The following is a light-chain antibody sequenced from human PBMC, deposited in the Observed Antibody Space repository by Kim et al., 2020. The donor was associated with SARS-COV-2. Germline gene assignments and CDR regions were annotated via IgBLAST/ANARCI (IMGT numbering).Light chain of an antibody. CDR3: QQYNSYSP. J-gene: IGKJ1*01. CDR1: QSISNW. CDR2: DAS. V-gene: IGKV1-5*01. Sequence: GDRVTITCRASQSISNWLAWYQQKPGKAPKLLIYDASSLESGVPSRFSGSGSGTKFTLTISSLQPDDFATYYCQQYNSYSPFGQGTKV.